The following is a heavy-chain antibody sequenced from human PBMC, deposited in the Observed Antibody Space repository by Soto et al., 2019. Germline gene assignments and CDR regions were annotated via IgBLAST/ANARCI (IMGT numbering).Heavy chain of an antibody. D-gene: IGHD3-22*01. J-gene: IGHJ4*02. CDR3: ARDLGYYDSSGYFDY. CDR1: GFTFSDYY. Sequence: PGGSLRLSCADSGFTFSDYYMSWIRQAPGKGLEWVSYISSSDSIVSYADSVKGRFTISRDNAKNSLYLQMNSLRAEDTAVYFCARDLGYYDSSGYFDYWGQGTLVTVSS. CDR2: ISSSDSIV. V-gene: IGHV3-11*01.